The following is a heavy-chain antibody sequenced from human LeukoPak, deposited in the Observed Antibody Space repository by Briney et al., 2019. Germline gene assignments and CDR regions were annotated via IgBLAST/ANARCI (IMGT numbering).Heavy chain of an antibody. CDR3: GREGHSGSWDLDY. D-gene: IGHD1-26*01. J-gene: IGHJ4*02. V-gene: IGHV3-21*01. CDR2: ISTSGHSI. Sequence: GGSLRLSCAASGFTFSTCSMNWVRQGPGKGLEWVSSISTSGHSIYYADSLKGRFTISRDNAKNSLYLQMNSLRAEDTAVYYCGREGHSGSWDLDYWGQGTLVTVSS. CDR1: GFTFSTCS.